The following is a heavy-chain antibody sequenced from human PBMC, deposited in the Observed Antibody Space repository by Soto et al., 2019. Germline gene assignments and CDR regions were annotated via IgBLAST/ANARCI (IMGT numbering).Heavy chain of an antibody. D-gene: IGHD4-4*01. J-gene: IGHJ5*02. V-gene: IGHV4-59*08. Sequence: QVQLQESGPGLVQPSETLSLTCTVSGGSITGYYWSWIRQPPGKGPEWIGNIHYSGSTNYNPSLKCRAAISVATSKNQSSLRLSAVTAAETAVYYCARHSYYSTPLRVDPWGQGTLVTVSS. CDR3: ARHSYYSTPLRVDP. CDR1: GGSITGYY. CDR2: IHYSGST.